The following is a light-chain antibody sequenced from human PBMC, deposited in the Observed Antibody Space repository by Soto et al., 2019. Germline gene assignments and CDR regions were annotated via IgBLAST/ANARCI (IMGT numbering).Light chain of an antibody. V-gene: IGKV3-15*01. CDR2: RAS. CDR1: ERISTN. CDR3: QQYNDWPPYT. J-gene: IGKJ2*01. Sequence: EIVMTQSPGTLSVSPGERVTLSCRASERISTNVAWYQQKPGQAPRLLIHRASTRATGIPARFSGSGSETEFSLTISGLQSEDVGVYYCQQYNDWPPYTFGQGTKVE.